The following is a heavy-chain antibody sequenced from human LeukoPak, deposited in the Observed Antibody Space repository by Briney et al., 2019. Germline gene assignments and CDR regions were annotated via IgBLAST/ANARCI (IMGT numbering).Heavy chain of an antibody. CDR2: IYYSGST. J-gene: IGHJ1*01. Sequence: PSETLYLTCTVSGGSISSSSYYWGWIRQPPGKGLEWIESIYYSGSTYYNPSLKSRVTISVDTSKNQFSLKLSSVTAADTAVYYCASCSSGWYREYFQHWGQGTLVTVSS. CDR3: ASCSSGWYREYFQH. D-gene: IGHD6-19*01. CDR1: GGSISSSSYY. V-gene: IGHV4-39*01.